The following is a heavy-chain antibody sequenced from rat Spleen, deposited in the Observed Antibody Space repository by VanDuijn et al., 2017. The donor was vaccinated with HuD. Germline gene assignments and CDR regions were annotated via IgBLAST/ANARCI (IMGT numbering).Heavy chain of an antibody. CDR3: TRGYVMDA. CDR2: ISTGGGNT. V-gene: IGHV5S13*01. J-gene: IGHJ4*01. CDR1: GFTFSDYY. Sequence: EVQLVESDGGLVQPGRSLKLSCAASGFTFSDYYMAWVRQAPTKGLEWVASISTGGGNTYFRDSVKGRFTISRENAKNTQYLQMDSLRSEDTATYYCTRGYVMDAWGQGASVTVSS.